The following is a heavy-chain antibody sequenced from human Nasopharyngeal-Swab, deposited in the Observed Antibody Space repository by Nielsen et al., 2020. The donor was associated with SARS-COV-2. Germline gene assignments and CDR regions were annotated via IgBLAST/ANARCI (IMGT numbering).Heavy chain of an antibody. V-gene: IGHV3-30*18. CDR3: AKEDIVATMFQIGYYFDY. J-gene: IGHJ4*02. CDR2: ISYDGSNK. Sequence: WIRQPPGKGLEWVAVISYDGSNKYYADSVKGRFTIFRDNSKNTLYLQMNSLRAEDTAVYYCAKEDIVATMFQIGYYFDYWGQGTLVTVSS. D-gene: IGHD5-12*01.